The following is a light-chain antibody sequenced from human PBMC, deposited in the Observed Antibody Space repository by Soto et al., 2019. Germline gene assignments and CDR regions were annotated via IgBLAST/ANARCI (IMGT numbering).Light chain of an antibody. V-gene: IGLV2-14*03. CDR1: STDIGAYNY. Sequence: QSALTQPASVSGSPGQSISLSCTGTSTDIGAYNYVSWYQQYPGKAPKLMIYDVTNRPSGVSDRFSGSKSCNTASLTISGLQAEDEANYYCSSYTTNTTWVFGGGTKVTVL. CDR2: DVT. CDR3: SSYTTNTTWV. J-gene: IGLJ3*02.